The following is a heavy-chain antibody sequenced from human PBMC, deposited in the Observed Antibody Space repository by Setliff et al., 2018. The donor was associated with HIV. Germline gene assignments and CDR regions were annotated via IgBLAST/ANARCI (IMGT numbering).Heavy chain of an antibody. CDR2: ISHSGST. CDR3: ARQGDGYNLYHVYYFDY. D-gene: IGHD5-12*01. CDR1: GGSFSGYY. J-gene: IGHJ4*02. V-gene: IGHV4-34*01. Sequence: SETLSLTCAVYGGSFSGYYWSWIRQSPGKGLEWIGEISHSGSTNYNPSLKSRVTILGDTSKNQFSLKLSSVTAADTAVYYCARQGDGYNLYHVYYFDYWGQGTLVTVSS.